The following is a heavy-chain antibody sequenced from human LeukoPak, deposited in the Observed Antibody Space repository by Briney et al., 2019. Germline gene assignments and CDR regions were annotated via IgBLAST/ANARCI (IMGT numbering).Heavy chain of an antibody. V-gene: IGHV3-11*01. CDR1: GFTFSDYY. J-gene: IGHJ3*02. Sequence: GGSLRLSCAASGFTFSDYYKSWIRQAPGKGLEWVSYISSSGSTIYYADSVKGRFTISRDNAKNSLYLQSNSPRAEDTAVYYCARESEAAGYNDAFDIWGQGTMVTVSS. D-gene: IGHD6-13*01. CDR3: ARESEAAGYNDAFDI. CDR2: ISSSGSTI.